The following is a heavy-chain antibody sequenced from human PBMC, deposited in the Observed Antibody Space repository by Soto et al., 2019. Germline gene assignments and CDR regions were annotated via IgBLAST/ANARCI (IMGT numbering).Heavy chain of an antibody. CDR2: IYYSGST. J-gene: IGHJ6*02. Sequence: SETLSLTCTVSGGSVSSYYWSWIRQPPGKGLEWIGYIYYSGSTNYNPSLKSRVTISVDTSKNQFSLKLSSVTAADTAVYYCARVSGDYYGSGSYYNHYYYYGMDVWGQGTTVTVSS. D-gene: IGHD3-10*01. CDR3: ARVSGDYYGSGSYYNHYYYYGMDV. V-gene: IGHV4-59*02. CDR1: GGSVSSYY.